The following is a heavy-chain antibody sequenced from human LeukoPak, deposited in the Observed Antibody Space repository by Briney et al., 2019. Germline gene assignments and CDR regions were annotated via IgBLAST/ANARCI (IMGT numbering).Heavy chain of an antibody. CDR1: GGSISISSSSYN. J-gene: IGHJ4*02. CDR2: MYYGESP. V-gene: IGHV4-39*07. D-gene: IGHD6-19*01. CDR3: ARGPRSSCCFFDY. Sequence: PSETLSLTCTVSGGSISISSSSYNWGWICQSPGKGLEWIGSMYYGESPKYNPSLRSRASMSVDASKNQFSLKLSSVTAADTAVYFCARGPRSSCCFFDYWGQGSLVTASS.